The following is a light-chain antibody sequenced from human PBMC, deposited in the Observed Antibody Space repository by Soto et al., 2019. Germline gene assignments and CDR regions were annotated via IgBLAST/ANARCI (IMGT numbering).Light chain of an antibody. CDR3: YQYGLSPRT. CDR1: QSLKTNS. Sequence: EIGLTQFPGTLSLSPGERATLSCRASQSLKTNSIAWYQQKPGQAPRLLISAVSSRATDIPDRFNGGGSGTDFTLNISRLEPEDFAMYYCYQYGLSPRTFGQGTKVDIK. V-gene: IGKV3-20*01. CDR2: AVS. J-gene: IGKJ1*01.